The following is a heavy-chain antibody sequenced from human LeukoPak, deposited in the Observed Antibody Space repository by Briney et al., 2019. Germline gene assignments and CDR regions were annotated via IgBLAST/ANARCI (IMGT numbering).Heavy chain of an antibody. CDR2: IYYSGST. CDR1: GGSISSGSYY. V-gene: IGHV4-39*07. J-gene: IGHJ4*02. CDR3: ARLGDGYADYYFDY. D-gene: IGHD5-24*01. Sequence: PSETLSLTCTVSGGSISSGSYYWSWIRQPAGKGLEWIGSIYYSGSTYYNPSLKSRVTISVDTSKNQFSLKLSSVTAADTAVYYCARLGDGYADYYFDYWGQGTLVTVSS.